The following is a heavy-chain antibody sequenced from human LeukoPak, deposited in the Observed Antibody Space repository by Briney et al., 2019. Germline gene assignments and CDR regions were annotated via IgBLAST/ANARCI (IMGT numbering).Heavy chain of an antibody. Sequence: GGSLRLSCAASGFTFSSYWMSWDRQAPGKGLEWVANIKQDGGEKYYVDSVKGRFTISRDNAKNSLYLQMNSLRAEDTAVYYCARGGTSGYSSSLHFWGGNYYFDYWGQGTLVTVSS. J-gene: IGHJ4*02. V-gene: IGHV3-7*01. CDR3: ARGGTSGYSSSLHFWGGNYYFDY. CDR1: GFTFSSYW. D-gene: IGHD6-13*01. CDR2: IKQDGGEK.